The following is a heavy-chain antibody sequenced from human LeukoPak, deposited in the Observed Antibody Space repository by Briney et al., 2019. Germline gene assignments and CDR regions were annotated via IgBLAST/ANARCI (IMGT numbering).Heavy chain of an antibody. J-gene: IGHJ5*02. Sequence: GGSLRLSCAASGFTFSSYWMSWVRQAPGKGLEWVANIKQDGSEKYYVDSVKGRFTISRDNAKDSLYLQMNSLRAEDTAVYYCAREGSSGPRRTWFDPWGQGTLVTVSS. CDR3: AREGSSGPRRTWFDP. V-gene: IGHV3-7*01. CDR2: IKQDGSEK. CDR1: GFTFSSYW. D-gene: IGHD6-19*01.